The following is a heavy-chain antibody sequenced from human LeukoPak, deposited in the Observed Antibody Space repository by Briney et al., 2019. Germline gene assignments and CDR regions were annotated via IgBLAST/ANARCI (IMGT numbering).Heavy chain of an antibody. V-gene: IGHV3-48*03. CDR3: ARSDEITVADSYYYYAMDV. CDR2: ISSSGSTI. Sequence: AGSLRLSCVASGFIFSNYEMNWVRQAPGKGLEWLSYISSSGSTIYYADCVKGRFTISRDNAKKSLYLQMNSLRAEDTAVYFCARSDEITVADSYYYYAMDVWGKGTTVTVSS. D-gene: IGHD6-19*01. J-gene: IGHJ6*04. CDR1: GFIFSNYE.